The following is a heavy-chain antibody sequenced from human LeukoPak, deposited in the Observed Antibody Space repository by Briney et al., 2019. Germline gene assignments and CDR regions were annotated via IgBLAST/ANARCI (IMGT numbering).Heavy chain of an antibody. CDR1: GFTFDDYS. CDR3: AREKSDSSSWYWFEGFHY. Sequence: GGSLRLSCAASGFTFDDYSMNWVRQAPGKGLEWVSSISSSSSYIYYADSVKGRFTISRDNAKNSLYLQMNSLRAEDTAVYYCAREKSDSSSWYWFEGFHYWGQGTLVTVSS. J-gene: IGHJ4*02. D-gene: IGHD6-13*01. V-gene: IGHV3-21*01. CDR2: ISSSSSYI.